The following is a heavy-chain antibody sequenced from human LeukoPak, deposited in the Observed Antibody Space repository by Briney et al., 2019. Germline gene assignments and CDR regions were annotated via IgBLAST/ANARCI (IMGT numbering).Heavy chain of an antibody. CDR2: IRYDGSNK. J-gene: IGHJ4*02. Sequence: PGGSLRLSCAASGFMFNTYVMHWVRQAPGKGLEWVAFIRYDGSNKYYADSVKGRFTISRDNSKNTLYLQMNSLGTEDTAVYYCAKGSSWSFDYWGQGTLVTVSS. D-gene: IGHD6-13*01. V-gene: IGHV3-30*02. CDR1: GFMFNTYV. CDR3: AKGSSWSFDY.